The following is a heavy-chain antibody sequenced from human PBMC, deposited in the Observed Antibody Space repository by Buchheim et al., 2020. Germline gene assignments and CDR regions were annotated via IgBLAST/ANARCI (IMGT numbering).Heavy chain of an antibody. CDR1: GITFSSSA. CDR2: VSGSGGSV. V-gene: IGHV3-23*01. Sequence: EVQLLESGGGLVQPGGSLRLSCTVSGITFSSSAMSWVRQAPGKGLEWVSSVSGSGGSVHYADSVKGRLTSSRDNSQNTLYLQMNSLRADDTAVYYCAGGYGGNPQSPFAYWGQGTL. CDR3: AGGYGGNPQSPFAY. D-gene: IGHD4-23*01. J-gene: IGHJ4*02.